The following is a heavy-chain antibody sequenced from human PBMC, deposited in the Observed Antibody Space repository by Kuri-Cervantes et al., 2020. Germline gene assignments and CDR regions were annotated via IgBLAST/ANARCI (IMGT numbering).Heavy chain of an antibody. J-gene: IGHJ3*02. CDR1: GFTFSSYG. D-gene: IGHD3-22*01. Sequence: GGSLRLSCAASGFTFSSYGMHWVRQAPGKGLEWVAVISYDGSNKYYADSVKGRFTISRDNSKNTLYLQMNSLRAEDTAVYYCASRDSSPGHDAFDIWGQGTMVTVSS. CDR2: ISYDGSNK. V-gene: IGHV3-30*03. CDR3: ASRDSSPGHDAFDI.